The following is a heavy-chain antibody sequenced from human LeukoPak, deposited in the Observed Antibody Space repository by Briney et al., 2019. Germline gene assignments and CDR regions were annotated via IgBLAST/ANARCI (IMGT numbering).Heavy chain of an antibody. CDR3: ATLGGLYYESHGYPDFDH. CDR1: GGSLSEYY. CDR2: INHSAIT. D-gene: IGHD3-22*01. V-gene: IGHV4-34*01. Sequence: SETLSLSCAVYGGSLSEYYWTWIRQPPGKGLEWIGEINHSAITKYKPSLKSRATISLDTSKNQFSLEVTSVTAADTAIYYCATLGGLYYESHGYPDFDHWGQGTLVTVSS. J-gene: IGHJ4*02.